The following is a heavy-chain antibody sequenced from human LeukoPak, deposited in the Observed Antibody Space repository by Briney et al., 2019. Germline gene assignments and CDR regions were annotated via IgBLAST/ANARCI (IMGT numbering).Heavy chain of an antibody. CDR1: GYTFTSYG. V-gene: IGHV1-18*01. CDR3: AILRSTLGY. J-gene: IGHJ4*02. CDR2: ISAYNGNT. Sequence: ASVKVSCKASGYTFTSYGISWVRQAAGQGREWMGWISAYNGNTNYAQKLQGRVTMTTDTSTSTTYMELRSLRSDDTAVYYCAILRSTLGYWGQGTLVTVSS. D-gene: IGHD4-17*01.